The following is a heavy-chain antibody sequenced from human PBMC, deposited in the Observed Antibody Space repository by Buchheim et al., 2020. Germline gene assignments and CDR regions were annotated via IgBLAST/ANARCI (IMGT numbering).Heavy chain of an antibody. D-gene: IGHD2-21*02. Sequence: QVQLQESGPGLVKPSETLSLTCTVSGGSISSYYWSWIRQPPGKGLEWIGYIYYSGSTNYNPSLKSRVTISVDTSKNQFSLKLSSATAADTAVYYCARDRGLAYCGGDCYSYYYYGMDVWGQGTT. CDR1: GGSISSYY. CDR2: IYYSGST. V-gene: IGHV4-59*01. CDR3: ARDRGLAYCGGDCYSYYYYGMDV. J-gene: IGHJ6*02.